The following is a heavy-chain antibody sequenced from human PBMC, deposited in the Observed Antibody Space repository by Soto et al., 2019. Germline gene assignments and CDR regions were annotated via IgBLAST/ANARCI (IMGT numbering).Heavy chain of an antibody. CDR2: IYNSGTT. D-gene: IGHD3-9*01. CDR3: ARFGRYDLLTGYSSGGFDP. CDR1: GGSISSYY. Sequence: QVQVQESGPGLVKPSETVSLICTVSGGSISSYYWSWIRQPPGKGLEWIGYIYNSGTTSYSPSLKSRVTMAVDKSKNQISLNLNSVTPADTAVYYCARFGRYDLLTGYSSGGFDPWGQGTLVIVSS. V-gene: IGHV4-59*01. J-gene: IGHJ5*02.